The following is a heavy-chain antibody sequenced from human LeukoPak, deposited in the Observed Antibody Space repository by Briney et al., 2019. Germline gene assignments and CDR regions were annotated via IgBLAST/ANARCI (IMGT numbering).Heavy chain of an antibody. CDR3: ATLGLLRGAGFNLATHFDY. CDR1: GVSISNNYFY. Sequence: SETLSLTCTVSGVSISNNYFYWAWVRQPPGKGLELIGYVHHTGSTFHNSSLKSRVTISADTSQNQFSLSLTSVTAADTAVYYCATLGLLRGAGFNLATHFDYWGQGTLVAVSS. J-gene: IGHJ4*02. D-gene: IGHD1-26*01. CDR2: VHHTGST. V-gene: IGHV4-39*01.